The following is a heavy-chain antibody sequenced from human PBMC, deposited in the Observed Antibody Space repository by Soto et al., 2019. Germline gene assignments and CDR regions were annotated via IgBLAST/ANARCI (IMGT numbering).Heavy chain of an antibody. J-gene: IGHJ4*02. CDR2: ISSSSSTI. Sequence: EVQLVESGGGLVQPGGSLRLSCAASGFTFSSYSMNWVRQAPGKGLEWVSYISSSSSTIYYADSVKGRFTISRDNAKNALYLKMNSMRAADKAVYYCARGEYYYDRSGLSYWGQGTLVTVSS. V-gene: IGHV3-48*01. CDR3: ARGEYYYDRSGLSY. D-gene: IGHD3-22*01. CDR1: GFTFSSYS.